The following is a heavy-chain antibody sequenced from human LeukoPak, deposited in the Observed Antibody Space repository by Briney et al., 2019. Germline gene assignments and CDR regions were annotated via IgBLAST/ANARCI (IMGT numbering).Heavy chain of an antibody. CDR1: GFTFSSNW. CDR2: IKSDRRST. Sequence: GGSLRLSCAASGFTFSSNWMHWVPQGPGKGLVWVSRIKSDRRSTTYAYSVKGRFTISRDNDKKTLYLQMNSLRAEDTAVYYCARRSAARYAFDIWGQGTMVTVSS. V-gene: IGHV3-74*03. J-gene: IGHJ3*02. CDR3: ARRSAARYAFDI. D-gene: IGHD6-6*01.